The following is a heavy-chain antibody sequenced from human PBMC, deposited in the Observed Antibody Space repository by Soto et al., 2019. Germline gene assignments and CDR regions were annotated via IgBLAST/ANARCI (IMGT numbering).Heavy chain of an antibody. J-gene: IGHJ4*02. CDR2: IKSKTDGGTP. D-gene: IGHD2-8*01. CDR3: STEAYSSNDIWYRASL. V-gene: IGHV3-15*01. CDR1: GITFTKAW. Sequence: EVQLVESGGGLVKPGGSLRLSCAVSGITFTKAWMSWVRQAPGKGLEWVGRIKSKTDGGTPDYAAPVKGRFTISRDDSKSTLFLQMNSLKTEDTAVYYCSTEAYSSNDIWYRASLWGQGTLVTVSS.